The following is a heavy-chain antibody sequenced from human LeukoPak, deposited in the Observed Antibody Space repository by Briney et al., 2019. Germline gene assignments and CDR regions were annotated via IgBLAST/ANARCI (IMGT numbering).Heavy chain of an antibody. J-gene: IGHJ4*02. CDR1: GGSVSSGSYY. CDR2: IYYSGST. V-gene: IGHV4-61*01. CDR3: ARDLSLDY. Sequence: SETLSLTCTVSGGSVSSGSYYWSWIRQPPGKGLEWIGYIYYSGSTNYNPSLKSRVTISVDTSKNQFSLKLSSVTAADTAVYYCARDLSLDYWCQGTLVTVSS.